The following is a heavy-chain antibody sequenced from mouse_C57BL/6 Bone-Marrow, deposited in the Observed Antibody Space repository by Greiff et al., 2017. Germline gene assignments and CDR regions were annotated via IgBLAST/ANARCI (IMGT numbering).Heavy chain of an antibody. CDR2: ISSGGDYI. CDR1: GFTFSSYA. J-gene: IGHJ3*01. V-gene: IGHV5-9-1*02. D-gene: IGHD2-5*01. CDR3: TQESPYYSKAWFAY. Sequence: EVKLMESGEGLVKPGGSLKLSCAASGFTFSSYAMSWVRQTPEKRLEWVAYISSGGDYIYYADTVKGRFTISRDNARNTLYLQMSSLKSEDTAMYYCTQESPYYSKAWFAYWGQGTLVTVSA.